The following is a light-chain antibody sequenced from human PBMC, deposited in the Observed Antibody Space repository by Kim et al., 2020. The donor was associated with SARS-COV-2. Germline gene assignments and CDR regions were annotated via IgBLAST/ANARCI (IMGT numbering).Light chain of an antibody. J-gene: IGKJ1*01. CDR1: QSVRTSY. V-gene: IGKV3-20*01. CDR3: QLYGSSPWT. Sequence: EIVLTQSPGTLSLSPGERANLSCRASQSVRTSYLAWYQQKPGQAPRLLIYGASSRATGIPDRFSGSGSGTDFTLTISRLEPEDFAVYYCQLYGSSPWTFGQGTKVEIK. CDR2: GAS.